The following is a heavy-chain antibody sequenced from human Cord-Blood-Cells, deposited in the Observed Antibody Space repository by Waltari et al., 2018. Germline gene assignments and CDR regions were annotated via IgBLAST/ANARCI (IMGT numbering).Heavy chain of an antibody. CDR3: ATDMPGYDAVDI. CDR1: GYTLTELS. D-gene: IGHD3-9*01. V-gene: IGHV1-24*01. CDR2: FDPEDGEE. J-gene: IGHJ3*02. Sequence: QLAQSGAEVKKPGASVKVSCKVSGYTLTELSMHWVRQAPGKGLEWMGGFDPEDGEENYPKKFQCRVTVTEDTSTYTAYMELSSLRSEDTAVYYCATDMPGYDAVDIWGQGTMVTVSS.